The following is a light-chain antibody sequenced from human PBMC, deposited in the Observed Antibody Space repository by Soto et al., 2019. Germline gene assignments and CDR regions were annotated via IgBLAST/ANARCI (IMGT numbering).Light chain of an antibody. CDR3: SSYTSSSSHVV. J-gene: IGLJ2*01. V-gene: IGLV2-14*01. CDR2: DVS. CDR1: SSDVGGYNY. Sequence: QSALTQPASVSGSPGQSITISCTGTSSDVGGYNYVSWYQQHPGKAPKLMISDVSNRASGVSNRFSGSKSGNTASLTISGLQADDEADYYCSSYTSSSSHVVFGGGTKLTVL.